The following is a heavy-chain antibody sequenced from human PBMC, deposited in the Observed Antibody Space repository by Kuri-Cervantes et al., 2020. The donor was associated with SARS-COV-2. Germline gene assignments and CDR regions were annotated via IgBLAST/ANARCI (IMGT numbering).Heavy chain of an antibody. CDR1: GSAFSDYS. J-gene: IGHJ5*02. Sequence: GGSLRLSCAASGSAFSDYSMLWFRQAPGKVLEWVSSISGHSRYIYYRDSVKGRFTISRDNARKSLFLQMNSLRVEDTGIYYCAFPQGQGSWGPGTRVTVSS. CDR3: AFPQGQGS. V-gene: IGHV3-21*01. CDR2: ISGHSRYI.